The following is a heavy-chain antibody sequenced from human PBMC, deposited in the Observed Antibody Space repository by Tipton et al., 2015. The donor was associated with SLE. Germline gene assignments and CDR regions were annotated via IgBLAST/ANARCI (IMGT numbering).Heavy chain of an antibody. CDR2: VYPPGRT. J-gene: IGHJ4*02. CDR3: AGAIYSNYVGYYVDY. D-gene: IGHD4-11*01. CDR1: GGSLSGSW. Sequence: TLSLTCTVYGGSLSGSWWSWIRQTPGKGLEWIGEVYPPGRTDYNPSLTSRVTISVDTSKNQFSLQLSSVTAADTAVYYCAGAIYSNYVGYYVDYWGQGTLVTVSS. V-gene: IGHV4-34*01.